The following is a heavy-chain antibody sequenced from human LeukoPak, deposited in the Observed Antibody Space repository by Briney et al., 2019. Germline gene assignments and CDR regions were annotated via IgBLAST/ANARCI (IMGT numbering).Heavy chain of an antibody. CDR2: IHHSGTT. Sequence: AETLSLTCTVSDYSISSGFYWGWIRQPPGKGLEWLGSIHHSGTTHYNPSLMSRVTISVDTSKNHISLKVTSVTASDTAVYYCARDDSDFAYWGQGTLVTVSS. CDR1: DYSISSGFY. J-gene: IGHJ4*02. V-gene: IGHV4-38-2*02. D-gene: IGHD4-11*01. CDR3: ARDDSDFAY.